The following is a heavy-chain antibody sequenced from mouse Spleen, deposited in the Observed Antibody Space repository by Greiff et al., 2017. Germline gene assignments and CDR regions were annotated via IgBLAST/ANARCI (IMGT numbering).Heavy chain of an antibody. CDR3: TPPDYGSSYPFAY. Sequence: VQLQQSGAELVRPGASVKLSCTASGFNIKDDYMHWVKQRPEQGLEWIGWIDPENGDTEYASKFQGKATITADTSSNTAYLQLSSLTSEDTAVYYCTPPDYGSSYPFAYWGQGTLVTVSA. V-gene: IGHV14-4*01. J-gene: IGHJ3*01. D-gene: IGHD1-1*01. CDR2: IDPENGDT. CDR1: GFNIKDDY.